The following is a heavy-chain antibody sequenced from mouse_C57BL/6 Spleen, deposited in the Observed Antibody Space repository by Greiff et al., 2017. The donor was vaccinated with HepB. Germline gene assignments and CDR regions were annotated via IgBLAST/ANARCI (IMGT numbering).Heavy chain of an antibody. CDR1: GYTFTSYW. V-gene: IGHV1-52*01. Sequence: VQLQQPGAELVRPGSSVKLSCKASGYTFTSYWMHWVKQRPIQGLEWIGNIDPSDSETHYNQKFKDKATLTVDKSSSTAYMQLSSLTSEDSAVYYCARCIRRAYAMDYWGQGTSVTVSS. J-gene: IGHJ4*01. CDR3: ARCIRRAYAMDY. CDR2: IDPSDSET. D-gene: IGHD2-12*01.